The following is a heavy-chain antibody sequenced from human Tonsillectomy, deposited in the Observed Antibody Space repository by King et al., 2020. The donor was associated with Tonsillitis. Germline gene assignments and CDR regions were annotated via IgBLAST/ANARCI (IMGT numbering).Heavy chain of an antibody. CDR3: ARWRWLTPSRSFDI. CDR1: GGSISSYY. V-gene: IGHV4-59*01. Sequence: QLQESGPGLVKPSETLSLTCTVSGGSISSYYWSWIRQPPGKGLEWIGYIYYSGSTNYNPSLKRRVSISVDTSKNQFSLKLSSVTAADTAVYYCARWRWLTPSRSFDIWGQGTMVTVSS. J-gene: IGHJ3*02. D-gene: IGHD5-24*01. CDR2: IYYSGST.